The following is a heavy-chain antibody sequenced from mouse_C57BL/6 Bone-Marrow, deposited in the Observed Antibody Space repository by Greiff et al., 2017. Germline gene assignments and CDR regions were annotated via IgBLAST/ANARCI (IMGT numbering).Heavy chain of an antibody. Sequence: EVQLVESGGGLVQSGRSLRLSCATSGFTFSDFYMEWVRQAPGKGLEWIAASRNKANDYTTEYSASVKGRFIVSRDTSQSILYLQMNALRAEDTAIYYCARDATTSMDYWGQGTSVTVSS. CDR2: SRNKANDYTT. CDR1: GFTFSDFY. D-gene: IGHD5-5*01. V-gene: IGHV7-1*01. J-gene: IGHJ4*01. CDR3: ARDATTSMDY.